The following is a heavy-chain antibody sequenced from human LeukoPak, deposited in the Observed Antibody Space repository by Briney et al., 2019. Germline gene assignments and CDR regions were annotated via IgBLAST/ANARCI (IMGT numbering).Heavy chain of an antibody. D-gene: IGHD6-13*01. CDR1: GGSISSYY. J-gene: IGHJ4*02. V-gene: IGHV4-59*01. CDR3: ARQRGSSTWYYFDY. Sequence: PSETLSLTCTVSGGSISSYYWSWIRQPPGKGLEWIGYIYYSWSTNYNPSLKSRVTISVDTSKNQYSLKLSSVTAADTAIYYCARQRGSSTWYYFDYWGQETLVTVSS. CDR2: IYYSWST.